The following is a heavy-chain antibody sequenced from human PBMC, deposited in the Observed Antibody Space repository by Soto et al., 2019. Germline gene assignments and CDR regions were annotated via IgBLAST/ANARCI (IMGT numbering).Heavy chain of an antibody. CDR2: IYSGGST. V-gene: IGHV3-53*01. Sequence: GGSLRLSCAASGFTVSSNYMSWVRQAPGKGLEWVSVIYSGGSTYYADSVKGRLTISRDNSKNTLYLQMNSLRAEDTAVYYCARDRGSGSEYYYYGMDVWGQGTTVTVSS. CDR1: GFTVSSNY. CDR3: ARDRGSGSEYYYYGMDV. D-gene: IGHD3-3*01. J-gene: IGHJ6*02.